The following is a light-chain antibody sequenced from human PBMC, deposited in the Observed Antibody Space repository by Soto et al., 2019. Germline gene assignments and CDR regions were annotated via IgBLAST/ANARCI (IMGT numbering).Light chain of an antibody. CDR2: DVS. V-gene: IGLV2-11*01. Sequence: QSALTQPRSVSGSPGQSVTISCTGSSSDVGGNNFVSWYQQQPGRAPKLLISDVSQRPSGVPERFSGSKSGNTASLAISGLQAEDEADYYCCAYAGPLAPYVLGTGTKVTVL. CDR1: SSDVGGNNF. CDR3: CAYAGPLAPYV. J-gene: IGLJ1*01.